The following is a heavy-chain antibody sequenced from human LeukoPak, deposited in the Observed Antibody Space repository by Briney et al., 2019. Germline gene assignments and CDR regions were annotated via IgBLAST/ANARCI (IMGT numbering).Heavy chain of an antibody. CDR2: IDHSGST. CDR3: ARDGSGSYGPKPIDY. Sequence: PSETLSLTCAVYSGSFSGYYWSWIRQPPGKGLEWIGGIDHSGSTNYNPSLKSRLTISLDTSKNQFSLKLSSVTAADTAVYYCARDGSGSYGPKPIDYWGQGTLVTVSS. V-gene: IGHV4-34*01. D-gene: IGHD3-10*01. CDR1: SGSFSGYY. J-gene: IGHJ4*02.